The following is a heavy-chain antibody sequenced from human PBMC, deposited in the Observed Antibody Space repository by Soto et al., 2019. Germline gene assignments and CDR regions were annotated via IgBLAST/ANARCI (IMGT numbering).Heavy chain of an antibody. D-gene: IGHD2-21*02. V-gene: IGHV3-73*02. CDR2: IRSKTNDYAT. CDR1: GFTFSDSA. J-gene: IGHJ5*01. CDR3: TRPDSASYCGGDCYLYSWFDS. Sequence: EVQLVESGGGLVQPGGSLKLSCAASGFTFSDSAMHWVRQASGKGLESVGRIRSKTNDYATRYAALVKGRFTISRDDSKNTAYLQMNNVKAEDTAVYYCTRPDSASYCGGDCYLYSWFDSWGQGALVTVSS.